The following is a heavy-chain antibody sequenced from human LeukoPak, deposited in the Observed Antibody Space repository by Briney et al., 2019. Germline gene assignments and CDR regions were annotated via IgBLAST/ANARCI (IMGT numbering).Heavy chain of an antibody. V-gene: IGHV1-18*01. CDR1: GYTFTSYG. D-gene: IGHD3-3*01. Sequence: ASVKVSCKASGYTFTSYGISWVRQAPGQGLEWMGWISAYNGNTNYAQKLRGRVTMTTDTSTSTAYMELRSLRSDDTAVYYCARSDYDFWSGYQFDYWGQGTLVTVSS. J-gene: IGHJ4*02. CDR3: ARSDYDFWSGYQFDY. CDR2: ISAYNGNT.